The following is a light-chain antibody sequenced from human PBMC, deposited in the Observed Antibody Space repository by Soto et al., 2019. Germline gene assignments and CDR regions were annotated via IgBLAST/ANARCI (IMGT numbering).Light chain of an antibody. Sequence: QSALTQPAPVSGTPGQSITISCTGTSSDVGGYNYVSWYQQHPGKAPKLMIYDVSNRPSGVSNRFSGSKSGNTASLTISGLQAEDEADYYCSSYTSSSTRVVFGGGTQLTVL. CDR1: SSDVGGYNY. CDR2: DVS. J-gene: IGLJ2*01. V-gene: IGLV2-14*01. CDR3: SSYTSSSTRVV.